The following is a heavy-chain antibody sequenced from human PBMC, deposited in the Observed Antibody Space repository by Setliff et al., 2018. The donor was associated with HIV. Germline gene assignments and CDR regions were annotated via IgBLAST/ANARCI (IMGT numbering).Heavy chain of an antibody. D-gene: IGHD6-6*01. CDR1: GGSITSHY. CDR3: ARAPEYSSSSDNWYFDL. J-gene: IGHJ2*01. V-gene: IGHV4-59*11. Sequence: SETLSLTCTVSGGSITSHYWSWIRQPPGKGLEWIGYIYYSGITNYNPSLKSRVTISVDTSKNHFSLKLYSLTTADSAVYYCARAPEYSSSSDNWYFDLWGRGTLVTVSS. CDR2: IYYSGIT.